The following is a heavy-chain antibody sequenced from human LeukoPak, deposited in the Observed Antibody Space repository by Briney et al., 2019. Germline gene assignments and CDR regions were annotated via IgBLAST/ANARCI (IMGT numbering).Heavy chain of an antibody. CDR1: GFTFSRHG. V-gene: IGHV3-30*03. CDR2: IGDTGRAK. CDR3: AREAAWGNWYFDH. J-gene: IGHJ2*01. Sequence: GRSLRLSCVASGFTFSRHGMHWVRQATGKGLEWVAVIGDTGRAKYYADSVEGRFTASRDNFKNTLYLEMNSLRYDDTALYYCAREAAWGNWYFDHWGRGTLLTVSS. D-gene: IGHD3-16*01.